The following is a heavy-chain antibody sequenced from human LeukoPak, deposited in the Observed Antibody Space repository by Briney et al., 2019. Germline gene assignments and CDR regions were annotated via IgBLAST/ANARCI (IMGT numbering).Heavy chain of an antibody. CDR3: ASRKDIVVVPAAITHAFDI. V-gene: IGHV4-4*07. CDR2: IHTSGST. Sequence: PSETLSLTCTVSGDSISTYYWSWIRQSAGKGLEWIGRIHTSGSTNYNPSLRSRVTMSVDTSKTQFSLKLSSVTAADTAVYYCASRKDIVVVPAAITHAFDIWGQGTMVTVSS. J-gene: IGHJ3*02. D-gene: IGHD2-2*02. CDR1: GDSISTYY.